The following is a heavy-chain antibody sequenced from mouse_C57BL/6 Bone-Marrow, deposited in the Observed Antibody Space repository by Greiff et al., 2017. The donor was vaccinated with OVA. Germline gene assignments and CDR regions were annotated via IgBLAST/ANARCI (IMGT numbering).Heavy chain of an antibody. D-gene: IGHD4-1*01. CDR2: ISDGGSYT. CDR3: ARDDWDWYFDV. Sequence: EVHLVESGGGLVKPGGSLKLSCAASGFTFSSYAMSWVRQTPEKRLEWVATISDGGSYTYYPDNVKGRFTTSRDNAKNNLYLQMSHLKSEDTAMYYCARDDWDWYFDVWGTGTTVTVSS. J-gene: IGHJ1*03. CDR1: GFTFSSYA. V-gene: IGHV5-4*01.